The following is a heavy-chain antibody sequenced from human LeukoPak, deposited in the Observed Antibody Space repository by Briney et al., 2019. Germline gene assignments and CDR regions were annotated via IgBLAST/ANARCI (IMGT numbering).Heavy chain of an antibody. CDR2: ISAYNGNT. D-gene: IGHD3-9*01. V-gene: IGHV1-18*01. Sequence: GASVKVSCKASGYTFTSYGISWVRQAPGQGLEWMGCISAYNGNTNYAQKLQGRVTMTTDTSTSTAYMELRSLRSDDTAVYYCARGETDDILTGYYLGPPDYWGQGTLVTVSS. CDR3: ARGETDDILTGYYLGPPDY. J-gene: IGHJ4*02. CDR1: GYTFTSYG.